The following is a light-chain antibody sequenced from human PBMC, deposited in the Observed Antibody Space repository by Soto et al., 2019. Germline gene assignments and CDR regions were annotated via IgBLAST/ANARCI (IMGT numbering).Light chain of an antibody. CDR1: SSNIGNNY. Sequence: QSVLTQPPSVSAAPGQKVTISCSGSSSNIGNNYVSWYQQLPGTAPKLLIYDNNKRPSGIPDRSSGSKSGTSATLGITGLQTGDEADYYCGTWDSSLSAGVVFGGGTKLTVL. J-gene: IGLJ2*01. CDR2: DNN. V-gene: IGLV1-51*01. CDR3: GTWDSSLSAGVV.